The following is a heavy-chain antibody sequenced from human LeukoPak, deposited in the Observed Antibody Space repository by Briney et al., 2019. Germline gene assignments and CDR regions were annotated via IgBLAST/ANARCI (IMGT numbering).Heavy chain of an antibody. D-gene: IGHD3-10*01. CDR2: ISYDGSNK. J-gene: IGHJ4*02. Sequence: PGGSLRLSCAASGFTFSSYGMHWVRQAPGKGLEGGAVISYDGSNKYYADSVKGRFTISRDNSKNTLYLQMNSLRAEDTAVSYCVPTERFGEYADTLTFDYWGQGTLVTVSS. CDR3: VPTERFGEYADTLTFDY. V-gene: IGHV3-30*03. CDR1: GFTFSSYG.